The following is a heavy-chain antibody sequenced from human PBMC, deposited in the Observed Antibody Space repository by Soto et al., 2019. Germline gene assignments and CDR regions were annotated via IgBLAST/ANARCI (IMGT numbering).Heavy chain of an antibody. CDR2: IRRGGQS. CDR3: ARSPKSSGYYAVFAYFDY. V-gene: IGHV4-30-4*01. J-gene: IGHJ4*02. D-gene: IGHD3-22*01. CDR1: SGSISGDEYY. Sequence: QVQLQESGPGLVKPSQTLSLTCTVSSGSISGDEYYWTWVRQTPGRGLEWIGYIRRGGQSYYSASLKSRISMSVDTSKNQFSLRLRSVTAADSAVYFCARSPKSSGYYAVFAYFDYWGQGTLVTVSS.